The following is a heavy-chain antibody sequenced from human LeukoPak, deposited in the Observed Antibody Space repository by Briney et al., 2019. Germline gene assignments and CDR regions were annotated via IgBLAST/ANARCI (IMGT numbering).Heavy chain of an antibody. Sequence: GGSLRLSCAASGFTVSSNYMSWVRQAPGKGLEWVSVIYSGGSTYYADSVKGRFTISRDNSKNTLYLQMNSLSAEDTAVYYCARSYSSSSNWFEPWGQGTLVTVSS. J-gene: IGHJ5*02. CDR1: GFTVSSNY. V-gene: IGHV3-53*01. D-gene: IGHD6-6*01. CDR3: ARSYSSSSNWFEP. CDR2: IYSGGST.